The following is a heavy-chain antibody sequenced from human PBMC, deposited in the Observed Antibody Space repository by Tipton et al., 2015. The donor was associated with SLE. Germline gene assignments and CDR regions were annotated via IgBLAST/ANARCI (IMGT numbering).Heavy chain of an antibody. D-gene: IGHD4-17*01. CDR2: INHSGST. Sequence: TLSLTCAVYGGSFSGYYWSWIRQPPGKGLEWIGEINHSGSTNYNPSLKSRVTISVDTSKNQFSLKLGSVTAADTAVYYCARDRVRDGDYWEDAFDIWGQGTMVTVSS. CDR3: ARDRVRDGDYWEDAFDI. J-gene: IGHJ3*02. V-gene: IGHV4-34*01. CDR1: GGSFSGYY.